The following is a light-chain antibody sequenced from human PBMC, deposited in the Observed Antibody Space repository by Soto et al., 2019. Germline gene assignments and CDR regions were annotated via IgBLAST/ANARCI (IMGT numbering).Light chain of an antibody. CDR1: SSDVGDNY. Sequence: LTQPPSAXVSPGQSVTISCTGTSSDVGDNYVSSYQQHLGKAPKLIIYEVSQRPSGVPDRFSGSKSGNTASLTVSGLQTEDEADYYCSEYAGINNFVFGSGTKVTVL. CDR2: EVS. J-gene: IGLJ1*01. V-gene: IGLV2-8*01. CDR3: SEYAGINNFV.